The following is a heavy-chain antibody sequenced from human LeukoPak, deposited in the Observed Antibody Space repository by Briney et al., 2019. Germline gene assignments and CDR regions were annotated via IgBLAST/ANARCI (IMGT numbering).Heavy chain of an antibody. J-gene: IGHJ4*02. D-gene: IGHD4-11*01. CDR2: INPSGGST. CDR3: ARTTTVTTLGIGY. CDR1: GGTFISYA. V-gene: IGHV1-46*01. Sequence: ASAKVSCKASGGTFISYAISWVRQAPGQGLEWMGIINPSGGSTSYAQKFQGRVTMTRDMSTSTVYMELSSLRSEDTAVYYCARTTTVTTLGIGYWGQGTLVTVSS.